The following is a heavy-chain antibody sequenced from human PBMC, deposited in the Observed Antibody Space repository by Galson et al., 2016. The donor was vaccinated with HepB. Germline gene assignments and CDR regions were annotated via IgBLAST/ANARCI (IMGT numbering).Heavy chain of an antibody. J-gene: IGHJ6*02. Sequence: SETLYLTCTVSGGSISSYYWSWIRQPPGKGLEWIGYISYTGSTNYNPSLKSRVTISADTSKNQFSLKLSSVTAADTAVYYCARVRDRYCSDGSCYSELAYYGLDVWGQGTTVIVSS. D-gene: IGHD2-15*01. CDR3: ARVRDRYCSDGSCYSELAYYGLDV. CDR1: GGSISSYY. CDR2: ISYTGST. V-gene: IGHV4-59*01.